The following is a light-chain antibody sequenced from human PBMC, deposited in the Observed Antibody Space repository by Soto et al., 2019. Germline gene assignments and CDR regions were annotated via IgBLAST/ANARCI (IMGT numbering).Light chain of an antibody. Sequence: IQMTQSPSYVSASVGDRVTITCRASQGISPWLAWYQQKPGKAPKLLIYTASKLQSGVPSRFSGSGSGADFTLTISSLQPEDFATYYCQQANSFPFTVGPGTKVDIK. CDR2: TAS. CDR3: QQANSFPFT. V-gene: IGKV1-12*01. J-gene: IGKJ3*01. CDR1: QGISPW.